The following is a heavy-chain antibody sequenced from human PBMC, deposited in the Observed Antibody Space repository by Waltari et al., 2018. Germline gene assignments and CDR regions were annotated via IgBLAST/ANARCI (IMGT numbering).Heavy chain of an antibody. Sequence: QVQLQESGPGLVKPSETLSLTCAVSGYSISSGYYWGWIRQPPGKGLEWIGSIYHSGRTYYNPSLKSRVTISVDTSKNQFSLKLSSVTAADTAVYYCARQDYDSSGYVDYWGQGTLVTVSS. CDR3: ARQDYDSSGYVDY. J-gene: IGHJ4*02. D-gene: IGHD3-22*01. V-gene: IGHV4-38-2*01. CDR1: GYSISSGYY. CDR2: IYHSGRT.